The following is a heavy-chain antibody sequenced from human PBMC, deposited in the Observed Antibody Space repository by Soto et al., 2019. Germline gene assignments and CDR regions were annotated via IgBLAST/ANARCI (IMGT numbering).Heavy chain of an antibody. CDR3: ARVRSSSVYYYSGMDV. CDR1: GFTFSSYW. J-gene: IGHJ6*02. CDR2: INSDGSST. V-gene: IGHV3-74*01. Sequence: LRLSCAASGFTFSSYWMHWVRQAPGKGLVWVSRINSDGSSTSYADSVKGRFTISRDNAKNTLYLQMNSLRAEDTAVYYCARVRSSSVYYYSGMDVWGQGTTVTVSS. D-gene: IGHD6-6*01.